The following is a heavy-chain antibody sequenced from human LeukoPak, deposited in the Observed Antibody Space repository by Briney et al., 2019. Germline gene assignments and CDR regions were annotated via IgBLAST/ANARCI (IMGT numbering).Heavy chain of an antibody. CDR1: GYTFINNW. J-gene: IGHJ4*02. D-gene: IGHD6-13*01. Sequence: ASVKVSCKASGYTFINNWMHWVRQAPGQGLEWMGWINPNSGGTNYAQKFQGRVTMTRDTSISTAYMELSRLRSDDTAVYYCARVRTLVRGFDYWGQGTLVTVSS. CDR3: ARVRTLVRGFDY. CDR2: INPNSGGT. V-gene: IGHV1-2*02.